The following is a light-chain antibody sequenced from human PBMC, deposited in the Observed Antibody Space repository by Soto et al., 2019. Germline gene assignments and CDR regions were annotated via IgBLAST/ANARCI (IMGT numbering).Light chain of an antibody. V-gene: IGKV1-5*03. CDR2: RAS. CDR1: HTISTW. Sequence: DIQMTQSPSTLSASVGDRVTITCRASHTISTWLAWYQQKPGKAPKLLIYRASSLETGVPSRFSGSGSGTEFTLTISSLQPDDFATYYCQQYKIFSTFGQGTKVEIK. J-gene: IGKJ1*01. CDR3: QQYKIFST.